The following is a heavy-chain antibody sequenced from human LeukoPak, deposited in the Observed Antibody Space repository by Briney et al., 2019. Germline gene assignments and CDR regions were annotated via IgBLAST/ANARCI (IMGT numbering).Heavy chain of an antibody. CDR1: GFTFSDYY. CDR3: ARVRAVAGSYYFDY. V-gene: IGHV3-11*01. J-gene: IGHJ4*02. CDR2: ISSSSSSI. Sequence: PGGSLRLSCAASGFTFSDYYMSWIRQAPGKGLEWVSYISSSSSSIYYADSVKGRFTISRDNAKNSLYLQMNSLRAEDTAVYYCARVRAVAGSYYFDYWGQGTLVTVSS. D-gene: IGHD6-19*01.